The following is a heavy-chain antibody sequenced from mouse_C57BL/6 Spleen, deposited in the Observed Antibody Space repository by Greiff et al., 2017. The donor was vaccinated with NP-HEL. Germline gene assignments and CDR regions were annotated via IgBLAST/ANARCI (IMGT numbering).Heavy chain of an antibody. D-gene: IGHD2-5*01. CDR3: ARLYYSKGNFDY. J-gene: IGHJ2*01. V-gene: IGHV5-9*01. Sequence: EVHLVESGGGLVKPGGSLKLSCAASGFTFSSYTMSWVRQTPEKRLEWVATISGGGGNTYYPDSVKGRFTISRDNAKNTLYLQMSSLRSEDTALYYCARLYYSKGNFDYWGQGTTLTVSS. CDR2: ISGGGGNT. CDR1: GFTFSSYT.